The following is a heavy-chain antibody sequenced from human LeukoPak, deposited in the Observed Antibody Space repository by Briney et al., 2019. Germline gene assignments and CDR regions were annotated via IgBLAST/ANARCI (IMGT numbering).Heavy chain of an antibody. CDR2: INDDGSST. J-gene: IGHJ3*02. Sequence: GGSLRLSCAASGFTFKLCWMHWVRQAPGKGPVWVSRINDDGSSTSYADSVKGRFTISRDDAKNTLYLQMNSLRAEDTAVYYCARGGDGYNSHDAFDIWGQGTMVTVSS. CDR1: GFTFKLCW. V-gene: IGHV3-74*01. CDR3: ARGGDGYNSHDAFDI. D-gene: IGHD5-24*01.